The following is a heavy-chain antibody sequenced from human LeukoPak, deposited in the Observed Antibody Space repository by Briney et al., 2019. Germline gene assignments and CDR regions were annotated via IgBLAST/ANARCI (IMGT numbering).Heavy chain of an antibody. CDR3: ARRYSSSWPWFDP. Sequence: SETLSLTCTVSGGSISSYYWSWIRQPPGKGLEWIGYIYYSGSTNYNPSLKSRVTISIDRSRSQFSLRLSSVTAADTAVYYCARRYSSSWPWFDPWGQGTLVTVSS. D-gene: IGHD6-13*01. CDR2: IYYSGST. J-gene: IGHJ5*02. V-gene: IGHV4-59*08. CDR1: GGSISSYY.